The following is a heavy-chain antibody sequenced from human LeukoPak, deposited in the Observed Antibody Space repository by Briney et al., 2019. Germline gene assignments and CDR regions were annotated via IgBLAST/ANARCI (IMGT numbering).Heavy chain of an antibody. J-gene: IGHJ6*03. Sequence: GGSLRLSCAASGFTFDDYGMSWVRQAPGKGLEWVSGINWFGGSTGYADSVKGRFTISRDNAKHSLYLQMNSLRAEDTALYYCARDSGSYWGYYYYYYMDVWGKGTTVTVSS. CDR2: INWFGGST. CDR1: GFTFDDYG. V-gene: IGHV3-20*04. CDR3: ARDSGSYWGYYYYYYMDV. D-gene: IGHD1-26*01.